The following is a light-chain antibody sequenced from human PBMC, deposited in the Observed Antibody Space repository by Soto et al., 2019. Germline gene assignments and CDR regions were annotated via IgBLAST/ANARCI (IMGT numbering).Light chain of an antibody. J-gene: IGLJ1*01. CDR2: EVS. CDR3: SSFTTRSTYV. V-gene: IGLV2-14*01. CDR1: SSYVCGYNF. Sequence: QSVVSQPASVSGSPGQSITISCTGTSSYVCGYNFVSWYQQHPGKAPKPVIYEVSNRPSGVSNHFSGSKSGNTAYLTISGLQAEDEADYYCSSFTTRSTYVFGSGTKVTVL.